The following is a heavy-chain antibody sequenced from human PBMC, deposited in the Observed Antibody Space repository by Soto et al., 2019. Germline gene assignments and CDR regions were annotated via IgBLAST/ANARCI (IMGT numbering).Heavy chain of an antibody. CDR1: GDSISSYT. V-gene: IGHV4-59*01. Sequence: PSETLSLTCTVSGDSISSYTWSWIRQPPGKGLEWIGYISYSGSTNYNPSLKSRVTMSVDTSKNQFSLRLSSVTAADTAVYYCTRGQFIAVATNDLQRSPFSMDVWGQGTTVTVSS. D-gene: IGHD6-19*01. CDR2: ISYSGST. J-gene: IGHJ6*02. CDR3: TRGQFIAVATNDLQRSPFSMDV.